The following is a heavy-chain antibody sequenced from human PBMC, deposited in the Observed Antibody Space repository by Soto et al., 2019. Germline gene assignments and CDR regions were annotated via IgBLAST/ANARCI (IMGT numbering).Heavy chain of an antibody. D-gene: IGHD3-16*02. CDR2: ISYDGSNK. J-gene: IGHJ2*01. CDR3: AREFIGPGRYFDL. CDR1: GFTFSSYA. Sequence: QVQLVESGGGVVQPGRSLRLSCAASGFTFSSYAMHWVRQAPGKGLEWVAVISYDGSNKYYADSVKGRFTISRDNSKNTLYLQMNSLRAEDTAVYYCAREFIGPGRYFDLWGRGTLVTVSS. V-gene: IGHV3-30-3*01.